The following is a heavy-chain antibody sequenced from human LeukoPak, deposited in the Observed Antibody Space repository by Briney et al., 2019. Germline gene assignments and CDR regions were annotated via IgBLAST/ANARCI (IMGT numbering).Heavy chain of an antibody. CDR3: ARPLDSSGSPYWYFDL. CDR2: IYYSGST. CDR1: GGSISSSSYY. V-gene: IGHV4-39*07. J-gene: IGHJ2*01. D-gene: IGHD3-22*01. Sequence: SETLSLTCTVSGGSISSSSYYWGWIRQPPGKGLEWIGSIYYSGSTYYNPSLKSRVSISVDTSKNQFSLKLSSVTAADTAVYYCARPLDSSGSPYWYFDLWGRGTLVTVSS.